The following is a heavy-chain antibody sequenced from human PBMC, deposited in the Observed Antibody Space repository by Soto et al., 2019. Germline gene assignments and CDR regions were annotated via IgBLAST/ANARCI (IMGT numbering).Heavy chain of an antibody. CDR1: GFTFIEYY. CDR3: ARVARYRGYSYGYVGYYFDY. CDR2: ISSSGSTI. J-gene: IGHJ4*02. V-gene: IGHV3-11*01. Sequence: PGGSLRLSCAASGFTFIEYYMSWIRQAPGQGLEWVSYISSSGSTIYYADSVKGRFTISRDNAKNSLYLQMNSLRAEDAAVYYCARVARYRGYSYGYVGYYFDYWGQGTLVTVSS. D-gene: IGHD5-18*01.